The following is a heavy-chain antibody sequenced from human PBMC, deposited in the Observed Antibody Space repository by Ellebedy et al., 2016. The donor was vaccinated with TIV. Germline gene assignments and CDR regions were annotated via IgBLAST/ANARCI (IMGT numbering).Heavy chain of an antibody. CDR1: GFPFSSFW. CDR2: AKEDGSEK. D-gene: IGHD5-12*01. J-gene: IGHJ4*02. Sequence: PGGSLRLSCAASGFPFSSFWMSWVRQTPGKGLEWVANAKEDGSEKYYVDSVRGRFTISRDNAKNSLYLQMNSLRAEDTAVYYCARDRGYDTFDYWGQGILVTVSS. CDR3: ARDRGYDTFDY. V-gene: IGHV3-7*01.